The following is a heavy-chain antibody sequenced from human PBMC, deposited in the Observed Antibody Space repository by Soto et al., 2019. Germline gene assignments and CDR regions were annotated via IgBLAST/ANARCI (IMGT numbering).Heavy chain of an antibody. Sequence: PSETLSLPCPVSGCSVSSGDSYWSWLRQPPGKGLEWIGFVYYSGSSFYKPSLESRVSISVDTSKNQFSLELSTVTAADTAVYYCARVPIVGVTGYGAFNIWGRGTMVTVSS. CDR3: ARVPIVGVTGYGAFNI. V-gene: IGHV4-30-4*01. CDR2: VYYSGSS. CDR1: GCSVSSGDSY. D-gene: IGHD1-26*01. J-gene: IGHJ3*02.